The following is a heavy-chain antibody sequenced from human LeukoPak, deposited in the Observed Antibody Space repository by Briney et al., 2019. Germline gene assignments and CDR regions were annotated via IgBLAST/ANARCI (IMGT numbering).Heavy chain of an antibody. D-gene: IGHD4-17*01. CDR2: IYYSGST. Sequence: SETLSLTCTVSGGSISSYYWSWIRQPPGKGLEWIGYIYYSGSTNYNPSLKSRVTISVDTSKNQFSLKLSSVTAADTAVYYCATQDYGDYAYYYYGMDVWGQGTTVTVSS. V-gene: IGHV4-59*01. CDR1: GGSISSYY. J-gene: IGHJ6*02. CDR3: ATQDYGDYAYYYYGMDV.